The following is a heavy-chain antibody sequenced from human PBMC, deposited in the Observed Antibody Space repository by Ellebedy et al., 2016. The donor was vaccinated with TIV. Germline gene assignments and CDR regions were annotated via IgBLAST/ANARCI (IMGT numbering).Heavy chain of an antibody. V-gene: IGHV3-9*02. J-gene: IGHJ4*02. D-gene: IGHD3-22*01. Sequence: GGSLRLXXAASGFSSDDYAMHWVRQAPGKGLEWVSGISWNSGSIGYADSVKGRFTIPRDNAKNSLYLQMNSLRAEDTALYYCAKDRDDSSGYFSQFDYWGQGTLVTVSS. CDR3: AKDRDDSSGYFSQFDY. CDR1: GFSSDDYA. CDR2: ISWNSGSI.